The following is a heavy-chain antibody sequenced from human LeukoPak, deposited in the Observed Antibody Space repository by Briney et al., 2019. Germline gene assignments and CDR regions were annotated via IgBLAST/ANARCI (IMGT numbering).Heavy chain of an antibody. D-gene: IGHD6-19*01. V-gene: IGHV4-34*01. CDR2: INHRGST. Sequence: SETLSLTCAVYGGSFSGYFWSWIRQPPGKGLEWIGEINHRGSTNYNPSLKSRVTISVDTSKNQFSLNLTFVTAADTALYYCARSWLYGDFDYWGQGTLVTVSS. J-gene: IGHJ4*02. CDR1: GGSFSGYF. CDR3: ARSWLYGDFDY.